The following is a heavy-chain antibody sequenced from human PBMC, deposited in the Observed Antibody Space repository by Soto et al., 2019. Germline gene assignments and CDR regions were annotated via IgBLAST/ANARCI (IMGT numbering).Heavy chain of an antibody. D-gene: IGHD6-19*01. J-gene: IGHJ4*02. Sequence: GGSLRLSCAASGFSFVNYATNWVRQAPGKGLEWVSGLSGSGTSTYYADSVKGRFTISRDNSRDTLFLQMNSLTADDTAVYYCAKATTNGGWFNPFDSWGQGALVTVSS. V-gene: IGHV3-23*01. CDR2: LSGSGTST. CDR3: AKATTNGGWFNPFDS. CDR1: GFSFVNYA.